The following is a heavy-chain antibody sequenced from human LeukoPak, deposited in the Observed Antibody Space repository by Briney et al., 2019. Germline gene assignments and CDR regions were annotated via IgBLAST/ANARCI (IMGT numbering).Heavy chain of an antibody. Sequence: GGSLRLSCAASGFTFSSYGMHWVRQAPGKGLEWVSYISSSGSTIYYADSVKGRFTISRDNAKNSLYLQMNSLRAEDTAVYYCARATDYYDSSGYYPNWFDPWGQGTLVTVSS. D-gene: IGHD3-22*01. J-gene: IGHJ5*02. CDR3: ARATDYYDSSGYYPNWFDP. CDR1: GFTFSSYG. V-gene: IGHV3-48*04. CDR2: ISSSGSTI.